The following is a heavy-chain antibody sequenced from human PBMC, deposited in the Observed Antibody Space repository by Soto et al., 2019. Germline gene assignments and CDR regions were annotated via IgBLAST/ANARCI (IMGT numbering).Heavy chain of an antibody. CDR2: ISYDGSNK. Sequence: PGGSLRLSCAASGFTFSSYGMHWVRQAPGKGLEWVAVISYDGSNKYYADSVKGRFTISRDNSKNTLYLQMNSLRAEDTAVYYCAVIVGTRDAFVIWGQGTMVTVSS. V-gene: IGHV3-30*03. J-gene: IGHJ3*02. CDR3: AVIVGTRDAFVI. D-gene: IGHD1-26*01. CDR1: GFTFSSYG.